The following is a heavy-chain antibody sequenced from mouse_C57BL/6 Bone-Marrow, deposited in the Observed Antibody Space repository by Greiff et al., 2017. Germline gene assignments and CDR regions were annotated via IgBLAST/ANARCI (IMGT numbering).Heavy chain of an antibody. CDR1: GFTFSSYG. V-gene: IGHV5-6*01. Sequence: EVQVVESGGDLVKPGGSLKLSCAASGFTFSSYGMSWVRQTPDKRLEWVATISSGGSYTYYPDSVKGRFTISRDNAKNTLYLQMSSLKSEDTAMYYCARPIEPYYFDYWGQGTTLTVSS. J-gene: IGHJ2*01. CDR3: ARPIEPYYFDY. CDR2: ISSGGSYT.